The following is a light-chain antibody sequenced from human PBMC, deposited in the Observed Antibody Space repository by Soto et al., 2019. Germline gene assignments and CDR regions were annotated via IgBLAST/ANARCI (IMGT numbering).Light chain of an antibody. Sequence: QSALTQPASVSGSPGQSITISCTGTSSDVGSYNYVSWYQQHPGKAPKLMIYDVSNRPSGVSNRFSGSKSGNTASLTISGLQAEDEADYYCCSYTGSSTLVVFGGGTKLTVL. J-gene: IGLJ2*01. CDR2: DVS. V-gene: IGLV2-14*01. CDR1: SSDVGSYNY. CDR3: CSYTGSSTLVV.